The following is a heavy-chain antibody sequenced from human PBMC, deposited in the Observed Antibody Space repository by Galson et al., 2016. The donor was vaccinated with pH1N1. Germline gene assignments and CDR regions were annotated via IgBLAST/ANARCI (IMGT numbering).Heavy chain of an antibody. CDR2: INPSGGST. J-gene: IGHJ4*02. Sequence: SVKVSCKASGYTFTSYFMHWVRQAPGQGLEWMGIINPSGGSTSYAQKFLGRVTMTRDTSTSTVYMELSSLRSEDTAVYYCARTISPMVAPFPDWGQGTLVTVSS. CDR3: ARTISPMVAPFPD. D-gene: IGHD4/OR15-4a*01. CDR1: GYTFTSYF. V-gene: IGHV1-46*01.